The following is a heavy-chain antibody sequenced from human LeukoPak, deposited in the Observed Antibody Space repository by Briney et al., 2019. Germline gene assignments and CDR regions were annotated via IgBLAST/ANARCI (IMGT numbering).Heavy chain of an antibody. Sequence: PGRSLRLSCAASGFTFSGYGMHWVRRAPGKGLEWVAVISYDGSNKYYADSVKGRFTISRDNSKNTLYLQMNSLRAEDTAVYYCAKGQAGGYWGQETLVTVSS. V-gene: IGHV3-30*18. J-gene: IGHJ4*02. CDR2: ISYDGSNK. CDR1: GFTFSGYG. CDR3: AKGQAGGY. D-gene: IGHD1-26*01.